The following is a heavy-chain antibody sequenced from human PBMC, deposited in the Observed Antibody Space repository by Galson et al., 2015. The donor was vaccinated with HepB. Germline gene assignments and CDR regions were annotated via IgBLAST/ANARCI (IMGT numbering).Heavy chain of an antibody. Sequence: SLRLSCAASGFTFSSYGMHWVRQAPGKGLEWVAFIRYDGSNKYYADSVKGRFTISRDNSKNTLYLQMNSLRAEDTAVYYCANSKYGSGSPHPYYYYGMDVWGQGTTVTVSS. V-gene: IGHV3-30*02. CDR1: GFTFSSYG. CDR3: ANSKYGSGSPHPYYYYGMDV. J-gene: IGHJ6*02. D-gene: IGHD3-10*01. CDR2: IRYDGSNK.